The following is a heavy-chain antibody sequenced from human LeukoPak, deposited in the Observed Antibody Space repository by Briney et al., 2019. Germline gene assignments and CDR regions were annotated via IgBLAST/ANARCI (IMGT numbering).Heavy chain of an antibody. CDR1: GGSISSSSYY. Sequence: SETLSLTCTVSGGSISSSSYYWGWIRQPPGKGLEWIGSIYYSGSTYYNPSLKSRVTISVDTSKNQFSLKLSSVTAADTAVYYCARAAITMVRGVIITLGYWGQGTLVTVSS. D-gene: IGHD3-10*01. J-gene: IGHJ4*02. V-gene: IGHV4-39*07. CDR2: IYYSGST. CDR3: ARAAITMVRGVIITLGY.